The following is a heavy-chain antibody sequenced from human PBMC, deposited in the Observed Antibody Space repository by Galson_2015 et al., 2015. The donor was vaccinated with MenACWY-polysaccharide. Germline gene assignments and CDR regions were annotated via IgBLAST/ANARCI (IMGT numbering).Heavy chain of an antibody. CDR3: ARGLAAGDY. J-gene: IGHJ4*02. V-gene: IGHV1-46*01. CDR2: INPINGGT. Sequence: SVKVSCKASGYTFTSYYIHWVRQAPGQGLEWMGIINPINGGTNYAQEFQGRVTMTGDTCTSTVYMELRSLRSDDTAVYYCARGLAAGDYWGQGTPVTVSS. D-gene: IGHD6-13*01. CDR1: GYTFTSYY.